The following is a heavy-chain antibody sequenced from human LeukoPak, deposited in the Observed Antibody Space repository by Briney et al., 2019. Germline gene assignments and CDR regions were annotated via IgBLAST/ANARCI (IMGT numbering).Heavy chain of an antibody. CDR2: IYPSDSDT. CDR1: GSTFTNHW. CDR3: ARQGRQRLVVVGETYFDS. J-gene: IGHJ4*02. V-gene: IGHV5-51*01. D-gene: IGHD6-19*01. Sequence: GESLKISCKGSGSTFTNHWIGWVRQLPGKGLEWMGIIYPSDSDTRYSPSFQGQVTTSADKSISTAYLQWSSLKASDTAMYYCARQGRQRLVVVGETYFDSWGQGTLVTVSS.